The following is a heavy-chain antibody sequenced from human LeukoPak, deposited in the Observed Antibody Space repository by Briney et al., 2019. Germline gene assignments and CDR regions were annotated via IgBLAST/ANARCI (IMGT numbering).Heavy chain of an antibody. CDR2: ISSDSNYI. Sequence: GGSLRLSCAASGFTFSNYSMNWVRLAPGKGLEWVSSISSDSNYIYYADSMQGRFTISRDNAKNSLYLHMNSLRAEDTAVYYCATLQLGPTTNYWGQGTLVTVSS. D-gene: IGHD1-26*01. J-gene: IGHJ4*02. CDR1: GFTFSNYS. CDR3: ATLQLGPTTNY. V-gene: IGHV3-21*01.